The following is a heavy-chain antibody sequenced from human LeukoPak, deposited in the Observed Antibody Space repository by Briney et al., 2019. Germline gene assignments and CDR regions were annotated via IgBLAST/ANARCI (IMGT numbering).Heavy chain of an antibody. CDR2: ISGSGGST. V-gene: IGHV3-23*01. D-gene: IGHD3-9*01. J-gene: IGHJ3*02. Sequence: GGSLRLSCAASGFTFSSYAMSWVRHAPGKGLEWVAAISGSGGSTYYADSVKGRFTISRDNSKNTLYLQMNSLRAEDTAVYYCAKDRNLRYFDWLGAFDIWGQGTMVTVSS. CDR3: AKDRNLRYFDWLGAFDI. CDR1: GFTFSSYA.